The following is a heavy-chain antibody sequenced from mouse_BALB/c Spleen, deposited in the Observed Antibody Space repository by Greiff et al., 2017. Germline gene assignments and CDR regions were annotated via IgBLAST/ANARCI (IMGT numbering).Heavy chain of an antibody. V-gene: IGHV5-9-4*01. CDR3: AREGGNYLRYFDY. J-gene: IGHJ2*01. CDR1: GFTFSSYA. D-gene: IGHD2-1*01. CDR2: ISSGGSYT. Sequence: EVQVVESGGGLVKPGGSLKLSCAASGFTFSSYAMSWVRQSPEKRLEWVAEISSGGSYTYYPDTVTGRFTISRDNAKNTLYLEMSSLRSEDTAMYYCAREGGNYLRYFDYWGQGTTLTVSS.